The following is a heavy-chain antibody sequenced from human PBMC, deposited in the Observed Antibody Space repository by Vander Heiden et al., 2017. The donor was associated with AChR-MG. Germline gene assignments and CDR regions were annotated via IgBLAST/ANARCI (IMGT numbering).Heavy chain of an antibody. Sequence: EVQLVESGGGLVQPGGSLRLSCAASGFTFSSYRMTWVRQAPGKGLEWVSYISSSSSTIYYADSVKGRFTISRDNAKNSLYLQMNSLRDEDTAVYYCARSAGPYPPGDYYYYYYMDVWGKGTTVTVSS. J-gene: IGHJ6*03. V-gene: IGHV3-48*02. CDR1: GFTFSSYR. CDR2: ISSSSSTI. CDR3: ARSAGPYPPGDYYYYYYMDV.